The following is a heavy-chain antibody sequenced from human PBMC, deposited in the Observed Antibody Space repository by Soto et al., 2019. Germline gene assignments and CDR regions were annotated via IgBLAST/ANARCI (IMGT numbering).Heavy chain of an antibody. Sequence: SETLFLTCAVSGGSISSGGYSWGWIRQPPGKGLEWIGYIYHSGSTYYNPSLKSRVTISVDRSKNQFSLKLSSVTAADTAVYYCARLRDDYGDYVFDYWGQGTLVTVSS. J-gene: IGHJ4*02. D-gene: IGHD4-17*01. CDR1: GGSISSGGYS. CDR3: ARLRDDYGDYVFDY. CDR2: IYHSGST. V-gene: IGHV4-30-2*01.